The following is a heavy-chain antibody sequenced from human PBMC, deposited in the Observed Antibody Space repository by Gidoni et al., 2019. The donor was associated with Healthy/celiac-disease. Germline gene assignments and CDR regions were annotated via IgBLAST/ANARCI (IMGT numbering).Heavy chain of an antibody. D-gene: IGHD6-6*01. Sequence: EVQLVESGGGLVQPGRSLRLYCAASGFPFDDYAMHWVRQAPGKGLEWVSGISWNSGSIGYADSVKGRFTISRDNAKNSLYLQMNSLRAEDTALYYCAKDSSSGYNWFDPWGQGTLVTVSS. V-gene: IGHV3-9*01. CDR3: AKDSSSGYNWFDP. CDR1: GFPFDDYA. J-gene: IGHJ5*02. CDR2: ISWNSGSI.